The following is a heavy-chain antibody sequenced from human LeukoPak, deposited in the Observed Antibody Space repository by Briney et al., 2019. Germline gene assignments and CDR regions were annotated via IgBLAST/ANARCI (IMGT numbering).Heavy chain of an antibody. CDR2: ISSNGGST. J-gene: IGHJ4*02. V-gene: IGHV3-64*01. D-gene: IGHD3-3*01. Sequence: GGSLRLSCAASGFTFSSYAMHWVRQAPGKGLEYVSAISSNGGSTYYANSVKGRFTISRDNSKNTLYLQMGSLRAEDMAVYYCARGGYYDFWSGYYDPTQTAANWGQGILVTVSS. CDR3: ARGGYYDFWSGYYDPTQTAAN. CDR1: GFTFSSYA.